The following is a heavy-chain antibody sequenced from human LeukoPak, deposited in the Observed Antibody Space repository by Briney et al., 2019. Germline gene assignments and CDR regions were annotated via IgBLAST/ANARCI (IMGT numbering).Heavy chain of an antibody. CDR3: ARENYDSSGYYSDY. CDR2: IYYSGST. Sequence: SETLSLTCTVSGGSISRGDYYWSWIGQPPGKGLEWIGYIYYSGSTYYNPSLKSRVTISVDTSKNQFSLKLSSVTAADTAVYYCARENYDSSGYYSDYWGQGTLVTVSS. CDR1: GGSISRGDYY. J-gene: IGHJ4*02. D-gene: IGHD3-22*01. V-gene: IGHV4-30-4*01.